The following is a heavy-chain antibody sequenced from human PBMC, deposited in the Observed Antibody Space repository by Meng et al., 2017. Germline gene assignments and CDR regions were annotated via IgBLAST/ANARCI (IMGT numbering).Heavy chain of an antibody. CDR2: ISGDGSIT. J-gene: IGHJ4*02. CDR1: GFTFNNYW. V-gene: IGHV3-74*01. CDR3: LDEAPRSDY. D-gene: IGHD1-1*01. Sequence: EVKLVESGGGLVQAGGSLSRSCGASGFTFNNYWVHWVRQVPGKGLVWVSRISGDGSITNYADSVKGRFTISRDNAKNTLYLQMNSLRPEDTAVYYCLDEAPRSDYWGQGSLVTVSS.